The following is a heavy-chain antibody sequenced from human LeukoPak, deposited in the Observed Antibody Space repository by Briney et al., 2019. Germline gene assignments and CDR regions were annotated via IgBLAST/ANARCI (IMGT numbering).Heavy chain of an antibody. CDR2: ISSSGSTI. CDR1: GFTFSSYE. CDR3: ARDTGYSYGHEIDY. D-gene: IGHD5-18*01. J-gene: IGHJ4*02. V-gene: IGHV3-48*03. Sequence: GGSLRLSCAASGFTFSSYEMNWVRQAPGKGLEWVSYISSSGSTIYYADSVKGRFTISRDNAKNSLYLQMNSLRAEDTAVYYCARDTGYSYGHEIDYWGQGTLVTVSS.